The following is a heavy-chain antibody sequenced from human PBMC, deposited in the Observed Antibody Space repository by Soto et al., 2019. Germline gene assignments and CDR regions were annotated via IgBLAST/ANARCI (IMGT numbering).Heavy chain of an antibody. CDR3: ARDQGIVAPGGRFEP. CDR2: IHHSGTA. CDR1: GYPISGGYN. V-gene: IGHV4-38-2*01. Sequence: PSETLSLTGGVSGYPISGGYNWGFVRQTPGKGLEWIGSIHHSGTARYNPSLKSRVSILADSSKNQVTLRLKSASATDTAVYFCARDQGIVAPGGRFEPWGQGRLVTVSS. D-gene: IGHD6-13*01. J-gene: IGHJ5*02.